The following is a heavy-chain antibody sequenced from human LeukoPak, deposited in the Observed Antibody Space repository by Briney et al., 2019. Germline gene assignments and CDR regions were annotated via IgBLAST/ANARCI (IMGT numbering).Heavy chain of an antibody. J-gene: IGHJ4*02. Sequence: ASVKVSCKAPGYTFTSYGISCVRQAPGQGLEWMGWINGYNGNTNYAQKLQGRVTMTTDTSTSTAYMELRSLRSDETAVYYCARVGSGWYRVFDYWGQGTLVTVSS. CDR3: ARVGSGWYRVFDY. D-gene: IGHD6-19*01. CDR2: INGYNGNT. CDR1: GYTFTSYG. V-gene: IGHV1-18*01.